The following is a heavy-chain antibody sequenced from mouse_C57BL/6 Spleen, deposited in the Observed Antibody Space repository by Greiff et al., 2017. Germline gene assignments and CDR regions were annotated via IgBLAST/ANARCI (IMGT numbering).Heavy chain of an antibody. CDR3: ARRGDYYGSSLAY. D-gene: IGHD1-1*01. J-gene: IGHJ3*01. Sequence: VQLQQSGAELVRPGTSVKVSCKASGYAFTNYLIEWVKQRPGQGLEWIGVINPGSGGTNYNEKFKGKATLTADKSSSTAYMQLSSLKSEDSAVYFCARRGDYYGSSLAYWGQGTLVTVSA. V-gene: IGHV1-54*01. CDR2: INPGSGGT. CDR1: GYAFTNYL.